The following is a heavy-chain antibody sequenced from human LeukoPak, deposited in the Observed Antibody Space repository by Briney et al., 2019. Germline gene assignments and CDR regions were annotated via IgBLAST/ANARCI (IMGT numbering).Heavy chain of an antibody. J-gene: IGHJ4*02. Sequence: GGSLRLSCAASGFTFSSYWMNWVRQAPGKGLEWVSAITGSGGSTYYADSVKGRFAISRDNSKNTLYLQMSSLRAEDTAVYYCAKDRGGSGSYLYFFDYWRQGTLVAVSS. CDR1: GFTFSSYW. CDR3: AKDRGGSGSYLYFFDY. CDR2: ITGSGGST. D-gene: IGHD3-10*01. V-gene: IGHV3-23*01.